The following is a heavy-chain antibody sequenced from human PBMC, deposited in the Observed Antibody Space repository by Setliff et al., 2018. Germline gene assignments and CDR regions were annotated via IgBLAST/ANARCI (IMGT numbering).Heavy chain of an antibody. J-gene: IGHJ6*02. V-gene: IGHV3-15*01. CDR1: GFTFDNAW. CDR2: IKTKGDGGTT. Sequence: PGGSLRLSCAASGFTFDNAWMSWVRQAPGRGLEWVGRIKTKGDGGTTDYAAPVKGRFTISRDDSKNTLYVQMTSLKTEDTGVYYCTTDRGFSEWPLYGILVSRYYGMDIWGQGTTVTVSS. CDR3: TTDRGFSEWPLYGILVSRYYGMDI. D-gene: IGHD3-3*01.